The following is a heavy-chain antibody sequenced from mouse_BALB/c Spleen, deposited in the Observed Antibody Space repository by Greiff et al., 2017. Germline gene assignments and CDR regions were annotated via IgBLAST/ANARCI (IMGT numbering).Heavy chain of an antibody. Sequence: EVQVVESGPGLVKPSQSLSLTCSVTGYSITSGYYWNWIRQFPGNKLEWMGYISYDGSNNYNPSLKNRISITRDTSKNQFFLKLNSVTTEDTATYYCARAPYAMDYWGQGTSVTVSS. CDR3: ARAPYAMDY. CDR1: GYSITSGYY. V-gene: IGHV3-6*02. J-gene: IGHJ4*01. CDR2: ISYDGSN.